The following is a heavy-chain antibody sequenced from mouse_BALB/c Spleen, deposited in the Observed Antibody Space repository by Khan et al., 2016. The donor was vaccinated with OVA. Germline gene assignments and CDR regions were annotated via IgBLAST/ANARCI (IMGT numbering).Heavy chain of an antibody. J-gene: IGHJ4*01. CDR1: GFSLNGYD. D-gene: IGHD2-1*01. CDR3: ARASDANYGEAMDY. Sequence: QVQLQQSGPGLVAPSQSLSITCTVSGFSLNGYDVNWVRQPPGKGLEWLGMIWGDGSTAYNSALKSRLSITKDNSTSKVFFKLNSLQTADTARYYCARASDANYGEAMDYWGQGNSVTVSS. V-gene: IGHV2-6-7*01. CDR2: IWGDGST.